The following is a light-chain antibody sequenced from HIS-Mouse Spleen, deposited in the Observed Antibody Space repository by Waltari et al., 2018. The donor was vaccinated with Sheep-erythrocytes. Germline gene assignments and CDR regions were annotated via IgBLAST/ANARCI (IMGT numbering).Light chain of an antibody. Sequence: EIVLTQSPATLSLSPGERATLSCRASQSVSSYLDWYQQKPGQAPRLLIYDASNRATGIPARFSGSGSGTDFTLPISSLEPEDFAVYYCQQRSNWPPFTFGPGTKVDIK. J-gene: IGKJ3*01. CDR1: QSVSSY. CDR3: QQRSNWPPFT. V-gene: IGKV3-11*01. CDR2: DAS.